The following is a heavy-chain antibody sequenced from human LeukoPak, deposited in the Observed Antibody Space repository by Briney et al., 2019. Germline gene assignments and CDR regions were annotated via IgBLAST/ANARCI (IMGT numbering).Heavy chain of an antibody. D-gene: IGHD3-16*02. V-gene: IGHV3-11*04. CDR1: GFTFSDYY. CDR2: ISSSGSTI. J-gene: IGHJ5*02. Sequence: GGSLRLSCAASGFTFSDYYMSWIRQAPGKGLEWVSYISSSGSTIYYADSVKGRFTISRDNAKNSLYLQMNSLRDEDTAVYYCARDQLSVGWTFDPWGQGTLVIVSS. CDR3: ARDQLSVGWTFDP.